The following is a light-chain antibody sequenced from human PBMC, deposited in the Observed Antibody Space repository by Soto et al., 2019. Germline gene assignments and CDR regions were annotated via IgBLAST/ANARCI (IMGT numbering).Light chain of an antibody. V-gene: IGKV3-20*01. CDR2: GXS. CDR1: KTVNKRS. Sequence: RVLTQSPGPLPLSRGERATRSXRASKTVNKRSLAWLQQQPGXAPRIXXDGXSNSANGSPDRLSGSGSGTDFTRTISRLDAKDCAVYHWQQYGNPTWTFGLGTKVDIK. J-gene: IGKJ1*01. CDR3: QQYGNPTWT.